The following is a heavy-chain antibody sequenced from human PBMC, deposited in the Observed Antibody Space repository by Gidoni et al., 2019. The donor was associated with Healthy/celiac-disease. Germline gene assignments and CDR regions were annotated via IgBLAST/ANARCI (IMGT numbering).Heavy chain of an antibody. J-gene: IGHJ4*02. V-gene: IGHV1-2*02. CDR2: INPNSGGT. CDR3: ASIGGIAGPMTLGYFDY. D-gene: IGHD6-13*01. CDR1: GYTFTGYY. Sequence: QVQLVQSGAEVKKPGASVKVSCKASGYTFTGYYMHWLRQAPGQGLEWMGWINPNSGGTNYAQKFQGRVTMTRDTSISTAYMELSRLRSDDTAVYYCASIGGIAGPMTLGYFDYWGQGTLVTVSS.